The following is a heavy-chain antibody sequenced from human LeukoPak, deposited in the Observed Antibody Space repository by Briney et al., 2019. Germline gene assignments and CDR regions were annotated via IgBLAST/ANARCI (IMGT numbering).Heavy chain of an antibody. V-gene: IGHV3-9*01. CDR2: ISWNSGSI. CDR3: AALGITMIGGV. J-gene: IGHJ6*04. Sequence: PGGTLRLSCAASGFTYDDYAVHWVRQASGKGREWVSGISWNSGSIGYADSVKGRFTISRDNAKNSLYLQMNSLTAEDTAVYYCAALGITMIGGVWGKGTTVTISS. D-gene: IGHD3-10*02. CDR1: GFTYDDYA.